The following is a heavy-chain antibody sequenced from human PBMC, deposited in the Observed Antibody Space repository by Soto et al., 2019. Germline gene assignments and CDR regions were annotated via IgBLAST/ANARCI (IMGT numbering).Heavy chain of an antibody. CDR1: GYTFTGYF. V-gene: IGHV1-2*04. J-gene: IGHJ3*02. CDR3: ATLTSSSWSSDAFDI. CDR2: INPNSGGT. D-gene: IGHD6-13*01. Sequence: QVQLVQSGAEVKKPGASVKVSCKASGYTFTGYFMHWVRQAPGRGLEWMGWINPNSGGTNYAQKCQGWVTLTSDTSVSTAYMELSRLKSDDTAVYYCATLTSSSWSSDAFDIWGQGTFVSVSS.